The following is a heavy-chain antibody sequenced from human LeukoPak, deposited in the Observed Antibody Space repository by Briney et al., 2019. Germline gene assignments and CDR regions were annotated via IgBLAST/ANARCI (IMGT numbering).Heavy chain of an antibody. D-gene: IGHD3-22*01. CDR1: GYTFTSYY. CDR2: IIPIFGTA. V-gene: IGHV1-69*13. Sequence: GASVKVSCKASGYTFTSYYMHWVRQAPGQGLEWMGGIIPIFGTANYAQKFQGRVTITADESTSTAYMELSSLRSEDTAVYYCASTYDSSAWGQGTLVTVSS. CDR3: ASTYDSSA. J-gene: IGHJ5*02.